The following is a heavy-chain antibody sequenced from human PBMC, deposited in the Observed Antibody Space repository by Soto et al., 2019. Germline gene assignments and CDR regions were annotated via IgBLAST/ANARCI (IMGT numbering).Heavy chain of an antibody. D-gene: IGHD5-18*01. CDR3: ACGYSYGGRWFDP. V-gene: IGHV3-11*01. CDR1: GFTFSDYY. CDR2: ISSSGGTI. J-gene: IGHJ5*02. Sequence: PGGSLRLSCAAAGFTFSDYYMSWIRQPAGKGLEWVSYISSSGGTIYYADSVKGRFTISRDNAKNSLYLQMNSLRAEDTAVYYCACGYSYGGRWFDPGGQGTLVTVSS.